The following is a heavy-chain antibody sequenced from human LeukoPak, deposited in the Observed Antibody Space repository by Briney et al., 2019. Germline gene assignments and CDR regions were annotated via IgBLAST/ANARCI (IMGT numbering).Heavy chain of an antibody. Sequence: GGSLRLSCAASGFTFSSYAMSWVRQAPGKGLVWVSSINSDGSTTNYADSVKGRFTISRDNARNTLYLQMNSLRAEDTAVYYCAGYPSGPGDYWGQGTLVTVSS. D-gene: IGHD2-8*02. CDR2: INSDGSTT. CDR3: AGYPSGPGDY. CDR1: GFTFSSYA. J-gene: IGHJ4*02. V-gene: IGHV3-74*01.